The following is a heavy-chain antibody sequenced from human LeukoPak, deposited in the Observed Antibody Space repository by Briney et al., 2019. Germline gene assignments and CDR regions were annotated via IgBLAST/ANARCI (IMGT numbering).Heavy chain of an antibody. CDR2: IYYSGST. D-gene: IGHD4-17*01. J-gene: IGHJ4*02. Sequence: SETLSLTCTVSGGSISSYYWSWIRQPPGKGLEWNGYIYYSGSTNYNPSLKSRVTISVDTSKNQFSLKLSSVTAADTAVYYCARHGYGDYVYFDYWGQGTLVTVSS. V-gene: IGHV4-59*08. CDR3: ARHGYGDYVYFDY. CDR1: GGSISSYY.